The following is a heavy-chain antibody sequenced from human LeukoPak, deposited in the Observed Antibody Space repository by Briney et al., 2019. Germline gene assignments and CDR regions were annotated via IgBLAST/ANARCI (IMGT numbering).Heavy chain of an antibody. Sequence: SQTLFLTCTVSGGSISSGDYYWSWIRQPPGKGLEWIGYIYYSGSTYYNPSLKSRVTISVDTSKTQFSLKLSSVTAADTAVYYCARVDPGEGLVTFDYWGQGTLVTVSS. J-gene: IGHJ4*02. V-gene: IGHV4-30-4*01. CDR3: ARVDPGEGLVTFDY. D-gene: IGHD3/OR15-3a*01. CDR2: IYYSGST. CDR1: GGSISSGDYY.